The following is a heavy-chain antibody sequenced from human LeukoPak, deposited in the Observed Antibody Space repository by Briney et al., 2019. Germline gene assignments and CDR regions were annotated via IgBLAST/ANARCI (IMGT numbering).Heavy chain of an antibody. Sequence: ASVKVSCKASGYTFTNYYIHWVRQAPGQGLEWMGVISPFDGSTNYARKLQGRVTMTSDTSTSMVYMELTSLRSEDTAVYFCARRGGNQYFEFWGQGTLVTVSS. D-gene: IGHD2-15*01. J-gene: IGHJ4*02. CDR3: ARRGGNQYFEF. V-gene: IGHV1-46*04. CDR2: ISPFDGST. CDR1: GYTFTNYY.